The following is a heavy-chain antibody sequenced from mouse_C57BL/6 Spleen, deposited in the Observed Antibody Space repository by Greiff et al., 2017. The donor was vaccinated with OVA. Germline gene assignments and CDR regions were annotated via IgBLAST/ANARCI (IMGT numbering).Heavy chain of an antibody. J-gene: IGHJ1*03. Sequence: QVHVKQSGAELVKPGASVKISCKASGYAFSSYWMNWVKQRPGKGLEWIGQIYPGDGDTNYNGKFKGKATLTADKSSSTAYMQLSSLTSEDSAVYFCARSGERYFDVWGTGTTVTVSS. D-gene: IGHD3-2*02. V-gene: IGHV1-80*01. CDR2: IYPGDGDT. CDR1: GYAFSSYW. CDR3: ARSGERYFDV.